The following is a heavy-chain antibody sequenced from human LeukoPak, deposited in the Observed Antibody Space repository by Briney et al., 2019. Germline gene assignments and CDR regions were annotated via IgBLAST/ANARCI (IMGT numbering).Heavy chain of an antibody. D-gene: IGHD1-7*01. V-gene: IGHV1-18*04. CDR2: IGADTGNT. Sequence: GASVKVSCKTSGYTFYDYGISWVRQAPGQGLEWMGWIGADTGNTNFAQKLQDRVTMTTDTSTSTAYMELRSLTSDDTAVYYCARESRETGSTSDFDFWGQGTLVTVSS. CDR3: ARESRETGSTSDFDF. CDR1: GYTFYDYG. J-gene: IGHJ4*02.